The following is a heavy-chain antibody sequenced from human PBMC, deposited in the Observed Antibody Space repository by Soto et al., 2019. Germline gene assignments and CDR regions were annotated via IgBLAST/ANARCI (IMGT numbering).Heavy chain of an antibody. CDR1: GGTFSSYT. CDR2: IIPILGIA. D-gene: IGHD5-18*01. J-gene: IGHJ4*02. CDR3: ATDVDTAMVSDY. V-gene: IGHV1-69*02. Sequence: QVQLVQSGAEVKKPGSSVKVSCKASGGTFSSYTISWVRQAPGQGLEWMGRIIPILGIANYAQKFQGRVTITADKSTSTAYMELSSLRSEDTAVYYCATDVDTAMVSDYWGQGTLVTVPS.